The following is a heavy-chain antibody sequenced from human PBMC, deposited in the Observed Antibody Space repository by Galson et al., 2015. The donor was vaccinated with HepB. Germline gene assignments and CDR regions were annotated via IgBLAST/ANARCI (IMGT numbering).Heavy chain of an antibody. V-gene: IGHV3-21*01. CDR2: ITKNDYI. CDR3: AREVSWYSSSWDAYYYGMDV. CDR1: GFTFSTYT. J-gene: IGHJ6*02. D-gene: IGHD6-13*01. Sequence: SLRLSCAGTGFTFSTYTMNWVRQAPGKGLEWVSSITKNDYIKYADSVKGRFTTSRDNVKESLYLQMNSLRADDTAEYYCAREVSWYSSSWDAYYYGMDVWGQGTTVTVSS.